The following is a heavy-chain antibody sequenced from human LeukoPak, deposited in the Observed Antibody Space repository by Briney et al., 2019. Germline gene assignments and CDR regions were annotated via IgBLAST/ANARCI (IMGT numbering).Heavy chain of an antibody. Sequence: GGSLRLSCAASGFTFSNAWMSWVRQAPGKGLEWVGRIKSKTDGGTTDYAAPVKGRFTISRDDSNNTLYLQMHSLRTGDTAVYYCTTGAGATLSDYWGQGTLVTVSS. V-gene: IGHV3-15*01. CDR3: TTGAGATLSDY. CDR2: IKSKTDGGTT. CDR1: GFTFSNAW. J-gene: IGHJ4*02. D-gene: IGHD1-26*01.